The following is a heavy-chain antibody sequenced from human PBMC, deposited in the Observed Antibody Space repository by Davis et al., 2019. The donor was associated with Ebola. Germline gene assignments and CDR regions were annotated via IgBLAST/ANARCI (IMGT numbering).Heavy chain of an antibody. CDR3: ARWAHIVVVTATLGAFDI. CDR1: GLTFTDAW. V-gene: IGHV3-15*01. D-gene: IGHD2-21*02. Sequence: GGSLRLSCTASGLTFTDAWMSWVRQAPGKGPEWVGRIKSKGDGGATDYGAPVKGRFTISRDDSKNTVYLQMNNLKTEDTAVYYCARWAHIVVVTATLGAFDIWGQGTMVTVSS. CDR2: IKSKGDGGAT. J-gene: IGHJ3*02.